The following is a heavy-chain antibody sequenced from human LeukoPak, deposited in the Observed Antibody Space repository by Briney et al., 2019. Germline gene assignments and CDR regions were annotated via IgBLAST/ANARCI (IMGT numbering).Heavy chain of an antibody. D-gene: IGHD1-1*01. Sequence: GGPLRLSCAASGFTFSHYAMSWVRQAPGKGLEGVSAISGSGGPTHHADSVKGRFTISRDNSKNTLYLQMKSLRAEDTAIYYCARSQTLGPTAADHGYWGQGTLVTVSS. CDR1: GFTFSHYA. CDR3: ARSQTLGPTAADHGY. J-gene: IGHJ4*02. V-gene: IGHV3-23*01. CDR2: ISGSGGPT.